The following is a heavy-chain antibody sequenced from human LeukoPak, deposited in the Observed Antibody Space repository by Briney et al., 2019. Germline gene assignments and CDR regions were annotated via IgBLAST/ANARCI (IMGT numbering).Heavy chain of an antibody. Sequence: SVKVSCKASGGIFSSYTISWVRQAPGQGLEWMGRIIPILGIANYAQKFQGRVTITADKSTSTAYMELSSLRSEDTAVYYCAGQYYYDSSGSYYYYYGMDVWGQGTTVTVSS. CDR3: AGQYYYDSSGSYYYYYGMDV. J-gene: IGHJ6*02. CDR1: GGIFSSYT. V-gene: IGHV1-69*02. CDR2: IIPILGIA. D-gene: IGHD3-22*01.